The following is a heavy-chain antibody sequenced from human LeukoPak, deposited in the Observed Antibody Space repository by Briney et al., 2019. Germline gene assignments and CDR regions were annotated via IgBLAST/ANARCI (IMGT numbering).Heavy chain of an antibody. CDR1: GFTFSSYA. D-gene: IGHD3-3*01. Sequence: PGGSLRLSCAASGFTFSSYAMHWVRQAPGKGLEYVSAIISNGVGTYYANSVKGRFTISRDNSKNTLYLQMGSLRAEDMAVYYCARDSSITIFGVAYSYMDVWGKGTTVTVSS. CDR2: IISNGVGT. J-gene: IGHJ6*03. CDR3: ARDSSITIFGVAYSYMDV. V-gene: IGHV3-64*01.